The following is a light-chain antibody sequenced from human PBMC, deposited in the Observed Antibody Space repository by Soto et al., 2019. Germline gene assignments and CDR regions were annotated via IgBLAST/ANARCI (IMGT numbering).Light chain of an antibody. CDR2: GAS. CDR3: QQRSNGTRT. CDR1: QAVXNNY. V-gene: IGKV3D-20*02. Sequence: IVLTQPPGTLSLSPGERAILACRASQAVXNNYLAWCQQKPGQAPRLLXDGASRRATGSPDRLSGSASGTDFTLTISSLEPEYFAVYYCQQRSNGTRTFGGGTKVDIK. J-gene: IGKJ4*02.